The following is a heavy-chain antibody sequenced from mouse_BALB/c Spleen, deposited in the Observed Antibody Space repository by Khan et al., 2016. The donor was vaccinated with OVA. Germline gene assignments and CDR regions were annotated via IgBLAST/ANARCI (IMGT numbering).Heavy chain of an antibody. CDR2: IKTHSGVP. J-gene: IGHJ4*01. Sequence: QIQLVQSGPELKKPGETVRISCKASGYTFTTAGMQWVQKMPGKGLKWIGWIKTHSGVPKYAEDFKGRFVFSLETSVSTAYLQITNLKNEDTATYFCARGGAAYYRNDGGAMDYWGQGTSVTVSS. CDR3: ARGGAAYYRNDGGAMDY. CDR1: GYTFTTAG. V-gene: IGHV9-4*02. D-gene: IGHD2-14*01.